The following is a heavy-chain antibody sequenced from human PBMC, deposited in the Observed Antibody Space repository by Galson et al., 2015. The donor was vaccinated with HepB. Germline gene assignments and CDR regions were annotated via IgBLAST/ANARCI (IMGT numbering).Heavy chain of an antibody. CDR2: IYWNDDK. CDR1: GFSLSTSALN. J-gene: IGHJ4*02. CDR3: AHIRGGGNSPLFDS. Sequence: PALVKPTQTLTLTCTFSGFSLSTSALNVGWIRQPTGKALEWLALIYWNDDKRYSPSLKSRLTITKDTSKNQVVLTMTNMDPGDTATYYCAHIRGGGNSPLFDSWGQGTLVTVSA. V-gene: IGHV2-5*01. D-gene: IGHD4-23*01.